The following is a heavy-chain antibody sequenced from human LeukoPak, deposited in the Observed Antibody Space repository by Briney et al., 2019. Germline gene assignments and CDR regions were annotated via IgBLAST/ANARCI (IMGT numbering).Heavy chain of an antibody. CDR3: AGEGSAATGPFDY. CDR1: SGSISSSTYY. V-gene: IGHV4-39*02. J-gene: IGHJ4*02. CDR2: IYYSGST. D-gene: IGHD6-13*01. Sequence: SETLSLTCTVSSGSISSSTYYWDWIRQPPGKGLEWIGSIYYSGSTYYNPSLKSRVTISVDTSKNRFSLKLSSVTAADTAVYYCAGEGSAATGPFDYWGQGTLVTVSS.